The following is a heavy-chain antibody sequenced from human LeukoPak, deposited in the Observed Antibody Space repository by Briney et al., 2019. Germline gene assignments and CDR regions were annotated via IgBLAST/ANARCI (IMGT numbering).Heavy chain of an antibody. D-gene: IGHD1-14*01. J-gene: IGHJ4*02. CDR1: GYTFTSYD. V-gene: IGHV1-8*03. CDR2: MNPNSGIT. CDR3: ARSMAPDDPDY. Sequence: ASVKASFKASGYTFTSYDINWVRQATGQGLEWMGWMNPNSGITGYAQKFQGRVTITRNTSISTAYMERRSLRSVDTAVYYCARSMAPDDPDYWVQGTLVTVSS.